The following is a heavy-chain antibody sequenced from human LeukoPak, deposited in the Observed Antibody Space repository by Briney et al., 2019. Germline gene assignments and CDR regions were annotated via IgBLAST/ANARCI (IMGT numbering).Heavy chain of an antibody. J-gene: IGHJ4*02. D-gene: IGHD1-26*01. Sequence: GGSLRLSCAASGFTFSSYAMHWVRQAPGKGLEWVSAISGSGGSTYYADSVKGRFTISRDNSKNTLYLQMNSLRAEDTAVYYCAKRGVGATFYFDYWGQGTLVTVSS. V-gene: IGHV3-23*01. CDR2: ISGSGGST. CDR1: GFTFSSYA. CDR3: AKRGVGATFYFDY.